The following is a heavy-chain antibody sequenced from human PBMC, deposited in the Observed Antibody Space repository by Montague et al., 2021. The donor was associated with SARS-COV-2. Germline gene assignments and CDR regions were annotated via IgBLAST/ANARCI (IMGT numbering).Heavy chain of an antibody. D-gene: IGHD3-10*01. V-gene: IGHV4-61*02. J-gene: IGHJ6*01. CDR1: GGTISSGSYY. Sequence: TLSLTYTVSGGTISSGSYYLSWIRQPAGKGLEWIGRLYTSWCTNYNPSLKNRVTISVDTPKNQFSLRLSSVTAADTAVYYCARVGVGTMVRGVIPAYYYYGMDSWGTGTTVTVA. CDR3: ARVGVGTMVRGVIPAYYYYGMDS. CDR2: LYTSWCT.